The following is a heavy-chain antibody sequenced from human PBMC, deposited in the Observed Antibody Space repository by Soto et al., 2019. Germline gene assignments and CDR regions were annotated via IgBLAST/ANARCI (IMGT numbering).Heavy chain of an antibody. CDR3: ARSFRGNGLRSGGHCFDP. J-gene: IGHJ5*02. D-gene: IGHD3-16*01. Sequence: SETLSLTCSVSGDSLSGSTYYWAWIRQPPGKGLDWIGSIYHTGNTYSNPSLNSRVSMSVDTSRNQFSLTLTSVSAADTAVYHCARSFRGNGLRSGGHCFDPWGQGTLVTVSS. CDR2: IYHTGNT. V-gene: IGHV4-39*01. CDR1: GDSLSGSTYY.